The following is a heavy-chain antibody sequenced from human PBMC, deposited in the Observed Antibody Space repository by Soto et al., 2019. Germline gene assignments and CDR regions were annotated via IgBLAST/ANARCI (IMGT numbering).Heavy chain of an antibody. CDR2: ISYDGSNK. D-gene: IGHD6-19*01. J-gene: IGHJ4*02. V-gene: IGHV3-30*18. CDR1: GFTFSSDG. CDR3: AKEGVYSSGWYIDY. Sequence: QVQLVESGGGVVQPGRSLRLSCAASGFTFSSDGMHWVRQAPGKGLEWVAVISYDGSNKYYADSVKGRFTISRDNSKNPLYLQMNSLRAEDTAVYYCAKEGVYSSGWYIDYCGQGTLVTVSS.